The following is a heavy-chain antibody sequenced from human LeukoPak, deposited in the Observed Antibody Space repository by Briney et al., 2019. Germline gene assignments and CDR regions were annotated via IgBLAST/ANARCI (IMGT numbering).Heavy chain of an antibody. Sequence: PGGSLRVSCAASGFTFSSYGMHWVRQGPGKGLEWVALLWYDGSNKYYADSVKGRFTISRDNSKNTLYLQMNSLRAEDTAVYYCARDRGDGYNWYYYYGMDVWGQGTTVTVSS. V-gene: IGHV3-30*02. CDR1: GFTFSSYG. CDR3: ARDRGDGYNWYYYYGMDV. J-gene: IGHJ6*02. D-gene: IGHD5-24*01. CDR2: LWYDGSNK.